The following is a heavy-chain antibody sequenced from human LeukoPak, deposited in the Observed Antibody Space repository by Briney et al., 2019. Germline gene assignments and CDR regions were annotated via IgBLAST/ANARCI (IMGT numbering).Heavy chain of an antibody. CDR2: IYYSRST. CDR3: ARGQCYYGSGSYLSCYGMDV. CDR1: GGSISSYY. J-gene: IGHJ6*02. D-gene: IGHD3-10*01. Sequence: SETLSLTCTVSGGSISSYYWSWIRQPPGKGLVWIGYIYYSRSTNYNPSLKSRVTISVDKSKNQVSLKQSSVTAADTAVYYCARGQCYYGSGSYLSCYGMDVWGQGTTVTVSS. V-gene: IGHV4-59*13.